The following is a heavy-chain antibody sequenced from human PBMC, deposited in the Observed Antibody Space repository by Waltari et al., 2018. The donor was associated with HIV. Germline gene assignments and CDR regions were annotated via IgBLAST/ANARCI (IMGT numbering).Heavy chain of an antibody. V-gene: IGHV3-48*01. D-gene: IGHD3-16*01. CDR2: ISSTSTTI. J-gene: IGHJ4*02. CDR3: ARDITLTPGPDY. CDR1: RLSSRPSS. Sequence: EVHLVESGGGPVQPGGSLRLFCAASRLSSRPSSMNWARQAPGKGLEWISYISSTSTTIFYADPVKGRFTISRDNAKNSLDLQMNNLRAEDTAVYYCARDITLTPGPDYWGQGTLVTVSS.